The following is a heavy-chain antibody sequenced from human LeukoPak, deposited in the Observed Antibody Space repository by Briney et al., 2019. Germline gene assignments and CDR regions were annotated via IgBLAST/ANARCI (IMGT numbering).Heavy chain of an antibody. CDR3: ARGAPDHYISDY. CDR2: ISRTATTI. J-gene: IGHJ4*02. D-gene: IGHD4-11*01. Sequence: GGSLRLSCVASGFILSNYNMHWVRQAPGKGLEWVSYISRTATTIAYADSVKGRFTISRDKAKNSMSLQMSSLRVEDTAMYYCARGAPDHYISDYWGQGTLVTVSS. V-gene: IGHV3-48*01. CDR1: GFILSNYN.